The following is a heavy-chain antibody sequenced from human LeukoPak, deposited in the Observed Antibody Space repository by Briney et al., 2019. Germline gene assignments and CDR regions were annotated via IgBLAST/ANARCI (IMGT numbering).Heavy chain of an antibody. Sequence: SETLSLTCAVSGGSISSSNWWSWVRQPPGKGLEWIGEIYHSGSTNYNPSLKSRVTISVDKSKNQFSLKLSSVTAADTAVYYCARVGVRYFDWFPFDYWGQGTLVTVSS. CDR1: GGSISSSNW. D-gene: IGHD3-9*01. CDR2: IYHSGST. CDR3: ARVGVRYFDWFPFDY. V-gene: IGHV4-4*02. J-gene: IGHJ4*02.